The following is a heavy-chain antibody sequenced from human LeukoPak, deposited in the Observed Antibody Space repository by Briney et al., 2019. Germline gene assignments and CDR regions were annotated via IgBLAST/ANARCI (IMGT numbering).Heavy chain of an antibody. CDR1: GGSISSGGHY. J-gene: IGHJ4*02. Sequence: SETLSLTCTVSGGSISSGGHYWSWIRQHPGKGLEWIGYIYYSGSTYYNPSLKSRVTISVDTSKNQFSLKLSSVTAADTAVYYRAREGGVLPVDYWGQGTLVTVSS. D-gene: IGHD4/OR15-4a*01. CDR2: IYYSGST. V-gene: IGHV4-31*03. CDR3: AREGGVLPVDY.